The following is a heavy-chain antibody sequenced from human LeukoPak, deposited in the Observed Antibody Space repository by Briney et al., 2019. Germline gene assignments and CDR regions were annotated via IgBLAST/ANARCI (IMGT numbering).Heavy chain of an antibody. Sequence: NPSETLSLTCTVSGGSISSYYWNWIRQPPGKGLEWIGYIYYSGRTNYNPSLKSRVTISVDTSKNQFSLKLSSVTAADTAVYYCARGGVSIFGVVLAYYFDYWGQGTLVTVSS. CDR1: GGSISSYY. J-gene: IGHJ4*02. D-gene: IGHD3-3*01. CDR2: IYYSGRT. V-gene: IGHV4-59*01. CDR3: ARGGVSIFGVVLAYYFDY.